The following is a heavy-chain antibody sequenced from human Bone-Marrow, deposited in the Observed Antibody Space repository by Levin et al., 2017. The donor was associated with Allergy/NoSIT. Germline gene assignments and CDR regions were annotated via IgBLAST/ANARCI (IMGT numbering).Heavy chain of an antibody. V-gene: IGHV4-4*07. CDR2: IYSSGAT. CDR3: ARSGLLWFDEPAAFDI. Sequence: ASETLSLTCTVSGGSINNYDWGWIRQSAGKGLEWIGRIYSSGATNYNPSLRSRVSLSVDTSKNQFSLRLTSVTAADTAFYYCARSGLLWFDEPAAFDIWGQGTLVTVSS. CDR1: GGSINNYD. D-gene: IGHD3-10*01. J-gene: IGHJ3*02.